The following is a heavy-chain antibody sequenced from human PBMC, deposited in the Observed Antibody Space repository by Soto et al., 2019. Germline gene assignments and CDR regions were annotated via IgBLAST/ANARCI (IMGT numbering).Heavy chain of an antibody. CDR3: ARSPRGYYGSSLRKGSSLDY. Sequence: PSETLSLTCTVSGGSISSSSYYWGWIRQPPGKGLEWIGYIYHSGSTYYNPSLKSRVTISVDTSKNQFSLKLSSVTAADTAVYYCARSPRGYYGSSLRKGSSLDYWGQGTLVTVSS. J-gene: IGHJ4*02. V-gene: IGHV4-39*07. D-gene: IGHD3-10*01. CDR2: IYHSGST. CDR1: GGSISSSSYY.